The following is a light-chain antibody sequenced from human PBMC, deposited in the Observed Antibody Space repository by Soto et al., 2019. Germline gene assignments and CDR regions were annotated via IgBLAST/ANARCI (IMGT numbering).Light chain of an antibody. J-gene: IGKJ4*01. CDR1: RSINIY. CDR3: QPRSHWPWLT. V-gene: IGKV3-11*01. CDR2: DVF. Sequence: EIVLTQSPATLSLSPGERATLSCRDSRSINIYLAWYQQKPGQAPRLVIYDVFNRATGTPARFSGSGSGTDFTLTISSLEPEDFGVYYCQPRSHWPWLTFGGGTRVEIK.